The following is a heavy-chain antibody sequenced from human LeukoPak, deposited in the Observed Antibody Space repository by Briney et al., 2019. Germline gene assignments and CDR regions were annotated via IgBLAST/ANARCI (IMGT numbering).Heavy chain of an antibody. CDR2: INQDGSEK. V-gene: IGHV3-7*01. Sequence: GGSLRLSCEASGFTFSSYWMSWVRQAPGKGLEWVANINQDGSEKYYVDSLKGRFTISRDNAKNSLYLQMNSLRAEDTAVYYCAREALRFEKMRFYYYYYMDVWGKGTTVTISS. J-gene: IGHJ6*03. CDR3: AREALRFEKMRFYYYYYMDV. CDR1: GFTFSSYW. D-gene: IGHD5-12*01.